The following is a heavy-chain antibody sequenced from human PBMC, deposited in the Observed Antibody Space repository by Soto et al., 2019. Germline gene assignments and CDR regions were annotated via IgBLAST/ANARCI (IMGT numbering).Heavy chain of an antibody. J-gene: IGHJ4*02. D-gene: IGHD3-22*01. V-gene: IGHV3-30*18. CDR2: ISYDGSNK. CDR3: AKTYYYDSRSLNAFDY. CDR1: GFTFSSYG. Sequence: QVQLVESGGGVVQPGRSLRLSCAASGFTFSSYGMHWVRQAPGKGLEWVAVISYDGSNKYYADSVKGRFTISRDNSKNTLYLQMNRLRAEDTAVYYCAKTYYYDSRSLNAFDYWGQGTLVTVSS.